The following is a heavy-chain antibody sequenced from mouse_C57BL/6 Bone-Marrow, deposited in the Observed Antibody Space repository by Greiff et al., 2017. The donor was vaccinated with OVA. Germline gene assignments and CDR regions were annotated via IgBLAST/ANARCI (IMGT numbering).Heavy chain of an antibody. CDR1: GYTFTSYW. Sequence: VQLQQPGAELVKPGASVKLSCKASGYTFTSYWMHWVKQRPGQGLEWIGMIHPNSGSTNYNEKFKSKATLTVEKSTSTAYMQISSLTSEDSAVYYCAKLRRRFAYWGQGTLVTVSA. V-gene: IGHV1-64*01. CDR3: AKLRRRFAY. J-gene: IGHJ3*01. CDR2: IHPNSGST. D-gene: IGHD1-1*01.